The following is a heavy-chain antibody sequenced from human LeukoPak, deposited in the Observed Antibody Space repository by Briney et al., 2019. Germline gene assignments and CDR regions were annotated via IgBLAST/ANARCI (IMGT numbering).Heavy chain of an antibody. CDR3: ARDGDLDYGGNFPFDY. CDR1: GFTFSSYG. V-gene: IGHV3-33*01. CDR2: IWYDGSNK. D-gene: IGHD4-23*01. Sequence: PGGSLRLSCAASGFTFSSYGMHWVRQAPGKGVEGVAVIWYDGSNKYYADSVKGRFTISRDNSKNTLYLQMNSLRAEDTAVYYCARDGDLDYGGNFPFDYWGQGTLVTVSS. J-gene: IGHJ4*02.